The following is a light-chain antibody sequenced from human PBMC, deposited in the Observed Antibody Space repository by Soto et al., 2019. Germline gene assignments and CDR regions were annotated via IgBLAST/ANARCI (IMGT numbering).Light chain of an antibody. CDR2: AAS. V-gene: IGKV1-39*01. J-gene: IGKJ4*01. Sequence: DIQMTQSPSSLSASVGDRITITCRASQSIITYLNWFQQKPGKAPKLLIYAASSLQSGVSSRFSGGGSGTEFTLTISSLQPEDFATYYCQQSFSSPLTFGGGTQVEIK. CDR3: QQSFSSPLT. CDR1: QSIITY.